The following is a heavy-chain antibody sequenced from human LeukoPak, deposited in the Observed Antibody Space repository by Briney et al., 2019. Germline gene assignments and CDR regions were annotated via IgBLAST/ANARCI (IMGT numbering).Heavy chain of an antibody. J-gene: IGHJ4*02. CDR3: ARMVPNYDFWSGLIPDYFDY. CDR2: IYSGGST. D-gene: IGHD3-3*01. CDR1: GFTVSSNY. Sequence: GGSLRLSCAASGFTVSSNYMSWVRQAPGKGLEWVSVIYSGGSTYYADSVKGRFTISRDNSKNTLYHQMNRLRAEDTAVYYCARMVPNYDFWSGLIPDYFDYWGQGTLVTVSS. V-gene: IGHV3-53*01.